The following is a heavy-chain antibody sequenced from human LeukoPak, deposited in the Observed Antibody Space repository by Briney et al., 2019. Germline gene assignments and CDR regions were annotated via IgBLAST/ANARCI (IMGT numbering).Heavy chain of an antibody. Sequence: GGSLRLSCVDSGFPFTNAWMSWVRQAPGKGLEWIGRIKSKTDGETTNYAEPVRGRFTISRDDSKSAVYLQMNSLKIEDTAVYYCTTDLGTYYHGSQRLIPIDYWGQGTLVTVSS. D-gene: IGHD3-10*01. V-gene: IGHV3-15*01. CDR3: TTDLGTYYHGSQRLIPIDY. CDR1: GFPFTNAW. J-gene: IGHJ4*02. CDR2: IKSKTDGETT.